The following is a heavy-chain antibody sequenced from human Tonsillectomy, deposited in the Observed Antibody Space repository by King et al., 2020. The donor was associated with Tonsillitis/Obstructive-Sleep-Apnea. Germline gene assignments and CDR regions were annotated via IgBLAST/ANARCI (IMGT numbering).Heavy chain of an antibody. Sequence: VQLVESGGGLVQPGRSLRLSCAVSGFTFDDYAMHWVRQAPGKGLEWVSGISWQSGSIGYADSVKGRFTISRDNAKNSLYLQMNSLRAEDTALYYCVKGLRGEVIARNWFDPWGQGTLVTVSS. CDR2: ISWQSGSI. CDR3: VKGLRGEVIARNWFDP. V-gene: IGHV3-9*01. D-gene: IGHD2-21*01. J-gene: IGHJ5*02. CDR1: GFTFDDYA.